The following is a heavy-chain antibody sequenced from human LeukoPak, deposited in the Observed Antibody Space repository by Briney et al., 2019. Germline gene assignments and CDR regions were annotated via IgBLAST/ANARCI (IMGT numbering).Heavy chain of an antibody. J-gene: IGHJ4*01. V-gene: IGHV1-46*01. CDR2: INPSGGST. Sequence: ASVRLSGTPSEYTFTTYYIHWGRQAPGQGLEWMGIINPSGGSTSYAQKFQGRVTMPRDTATSTVYMELSSLRSEDTAVYYCARDLGYCSSTSCYGPAYWGPGTLVTVSS. CDR1: EYTFTTYY. CDR3: ARDLGYCSSTSCYGPAY. D-gene: IGHD2-2*01.